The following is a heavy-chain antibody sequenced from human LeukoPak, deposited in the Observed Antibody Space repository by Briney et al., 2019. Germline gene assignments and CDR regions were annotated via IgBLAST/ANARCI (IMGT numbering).Heavy chain of an antibody. D-gene: IGHD3-22*01. Sequence: SETLSLTCTVAGGSLSSYYCSWDRQPPGKGLEWIGYTYYSGSTNYNPSLKSRVTISVDTSKNQFSLKLSSVTAADTAVYYCARYDSSGYYYELDAFDIWGQGTMVTVSS. CDR3: ARYDSSGYYYELDAFDI. CDR1: GGSLSSYY. J-gene: IGHJ3*02. V-gene: IGHV4-59*01. CDR2: TYYSGST.